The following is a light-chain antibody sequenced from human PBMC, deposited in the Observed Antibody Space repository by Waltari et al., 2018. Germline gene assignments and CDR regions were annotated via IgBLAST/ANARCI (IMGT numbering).Light chain of an antibody. J-gene: IGLJ3*02. CDR2: HRSDSTD. Sequence: QALLTQPASLSAPPGPSASLTCPFRTGINVYTYTIYWYHQRPGSPPQFLVKHRSDSTDQRGSGVPSRFSGSKDTSANAAILIISGLQSEDEADYYCMILHDNAVVFGGGTKLTVL. CDR1: TGINVYTYT. V-gene: IGLV5-45*01. CDR3: MILHDNAVV.